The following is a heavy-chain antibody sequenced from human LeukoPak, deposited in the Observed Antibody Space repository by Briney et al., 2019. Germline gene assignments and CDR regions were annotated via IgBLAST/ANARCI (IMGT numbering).Heavy chain of an antibody. CDR3: ARAPLKKLLWFGELSS. CDR1: GGAFSTYS. J-gene: IGHJ4*02. V-gene: IGHV1-69*06. Sequence: SVKVSCKASGGAFSTYSISWVRQAPGQGLEWMGGIIPLFGTADYARMFQGRVTITADKSTSTAYMELSSLRSEDTAVYYCARAPLKKLLWFGELSSWGQGTLVTVSS. D-gene: IGHD3-10*01. CDR2: IIPLFGTA.